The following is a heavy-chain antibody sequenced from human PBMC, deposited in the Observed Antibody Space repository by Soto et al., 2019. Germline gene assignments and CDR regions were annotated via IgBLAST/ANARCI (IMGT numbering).Heavy chain of an antibody. V-gene: IGHV3-21*01. J-gene: IGHJ6*02. D-gene: IGHD6-13*01. Sequence: GGSLRLSCAASGFTFSSYSMNWVRQAPGKGLEWVSSISSSSSYIYYADSVKSRFTISRDNAKNSLYLQMNSLRAEDTAVYYCARVIAAAAPVDYHYYGMDVWGQGTTVTVSS. CDR2: ISSSSSYI. CDR3: ARVIAAAAPVDYHYYGMDV. CDR1: GFTFSSYS.